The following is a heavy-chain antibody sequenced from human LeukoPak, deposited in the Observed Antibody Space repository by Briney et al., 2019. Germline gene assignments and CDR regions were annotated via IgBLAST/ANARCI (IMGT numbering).Heavy chain of an antibody. V-gene: IGHV4-31*01. J-gene: IGHJ4*02. CDR1: GGSISSGGYY. Sequence: SETLSLTCTVSGGSISSGGYYWSWIRQHPGKGLEWIGYIYYSGSTYYNPSLKSQVTISVDTSKNQFSLKLSSVTAADTAVYYCAREDGEATITNWGQGTLVTVSS. CDR3: AREDGEATITN. D-gene: IGHD5-12*01. CDR2: IYYSGST.